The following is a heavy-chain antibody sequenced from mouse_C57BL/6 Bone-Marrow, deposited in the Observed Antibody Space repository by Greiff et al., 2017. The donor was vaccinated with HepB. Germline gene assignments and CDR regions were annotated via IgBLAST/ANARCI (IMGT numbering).Heavy chain of an antibody. CDR2: IWTGGGA. CDR1: GFSLTSYA. Sequence: VQLQESGPGLVAPSQSLSITCTVSGFSLTSYAISWVRQPPGKGLEWLGVIWTGGGANYNSALKSRLSISKDNSKSQVFLKMNSLQTDDTARYYCARTDPPYDGLGYAMDYWGQGTSVTVTS. J-gene: IGHJ4*01. D-gene: IGHD2-3*01. CDR3: ARTDPPYDGLGYAMDY. V-gene: IGHV2-9-1*01.